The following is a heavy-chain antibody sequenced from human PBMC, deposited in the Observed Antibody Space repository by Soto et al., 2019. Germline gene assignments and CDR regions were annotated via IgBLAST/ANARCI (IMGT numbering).Heavy chain of an antibody. CDR2: IIPIFGTA. Sequence: QVPLVQSGAEVKKPGSSVKVSCKASGGTFSSYAISWVRQAPGQGLEWMGGIIPIFGTANYAQKFQGRVTITADESTSTAYMELSSLRSEDTAVYYCARGIHCSGGSCYYYFDYWGQGTLVTVSS. D-gene: IGHD2-15*01. CDR3: ARGIHCSGGSCYYYFDY. V-gene: IGHV1-69*01. J-gene: IGHJ4*02. CDR1: GGTFSSYA.